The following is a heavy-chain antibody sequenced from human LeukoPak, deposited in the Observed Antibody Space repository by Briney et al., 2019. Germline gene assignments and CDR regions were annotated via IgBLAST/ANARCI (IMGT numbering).Heavy chain of an antibody. V-gene: IGHV1-8*03. CDR1: GYTFTSCD. D-gene: IGHD6-19*01. J-gene: IGHJ5*02. CDR3: ARMTVSGRDNWFDP. Sequence: ASVKVSCKASGYTFTSCDINWVRQATGQGLEWMGWLNPNSGNTGYAQKFQGRVTITRNTSINTAYMELSSLRSEDTAVYYCARMTVSGRDNWFDPWGQGLLVTVSS. CDR2: LNPNSGNT.